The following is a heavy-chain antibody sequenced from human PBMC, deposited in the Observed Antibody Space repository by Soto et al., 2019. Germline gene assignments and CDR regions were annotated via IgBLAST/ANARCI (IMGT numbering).Heavy chain of an antibody. J-gene: IGHJ4*02. CDR2: FDPEDGET. D-gene: IGHD3-22*01. Sequence: GASVKVSCKVSGYTLTELSMHWVRQAPGKGLEWMGGFDPEDGETIYAQKFQGRVTMTEDTSTATDYMELSSLRSEDTAVYYCATTGYDSSGYLVYFDYWGQGTLVTVSS. CDR3: ATTGYDSSGYLVYFDY. V-gene: IGHV1-24*01. CDR1: GYTLTELS.